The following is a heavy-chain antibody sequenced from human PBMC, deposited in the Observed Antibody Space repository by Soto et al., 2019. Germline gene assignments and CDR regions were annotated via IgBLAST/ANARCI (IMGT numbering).Heavy chain of an antibody. J-gene: IGHJ4*02. V-gene: IGHV3-53*01. CDR1: GFTVSTTHY. CDR3: AGGVKRGAPTDY. CDR2: MYSGGTT. Sequence: HPGGSLRLSCAASGFTVSTTHYMTWVRQAPGKGLECVSVMYSGGTTYYTDSVKGRFTISRDNSKNTLYLQMNSLSAEDTAVYYCAGGVKRGAPTDYWGQGTLVTVSS. D-gene: IGHD3-10*01.